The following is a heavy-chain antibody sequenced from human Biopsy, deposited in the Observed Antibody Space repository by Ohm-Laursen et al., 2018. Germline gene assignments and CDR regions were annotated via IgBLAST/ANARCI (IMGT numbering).Heavy chain of an antibody. CDR1: GFSFSSYG. CDR2: ISYDGRNK. J-gene: IGHJ4*02. D-gene: IGHD7-27*01. Sequence: SLRLSCTASGFSFSSYGMHWVRQAPGKGLEWVAVISYDGRNKYYIDSVRGRFTISRDNTKNTLYLQMNNLRAEDTAVFYCAKDLRNTNWDVENWGQGTLVTVSS. V-gene: IGHV3-30*18. CDR3: AKDLRNTNWDVEN.